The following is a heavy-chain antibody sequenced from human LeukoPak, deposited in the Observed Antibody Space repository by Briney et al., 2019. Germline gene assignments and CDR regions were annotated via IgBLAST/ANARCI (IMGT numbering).Heavy chain of an antibody. D-gene: IGHD3-22*01. V-gene: IGHV1-69*13. Sequence: SVKVSCKASGGTFSSYAISWVRQAPGQGPEWMGGIIPIFGTANYAQKFQGRVTITADESTSTAYMELSSLRSEDTAVYYCAREALYYYDSSGYYSYFDYWGQGTLVTVSS. CDR1: GGTFSSYA. CDR2: IIPIFGTA. CDR3: AREALYYYDSSGYYSYFDY. J-gene: IGHJ4*02.